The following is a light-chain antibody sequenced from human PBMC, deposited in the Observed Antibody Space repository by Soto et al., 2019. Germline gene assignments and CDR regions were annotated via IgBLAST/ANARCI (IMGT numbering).Light chain of an antibody. CDR1: QGISSY. CDR3: QQLNSYPIT. V-gene: IGKV1-9*01. J-gene: IGKJ5*01. Sequence: IQLTQSPSSLSSSVGDRFTITFLASQGISSYLACYQQKPGKAPKLLIYAASTLQSGVPSRFSGSGSGTDFTLTISSLQPEDFATYYCQQLNSYPITFGQGTRLEIK. CDR2: AAS.